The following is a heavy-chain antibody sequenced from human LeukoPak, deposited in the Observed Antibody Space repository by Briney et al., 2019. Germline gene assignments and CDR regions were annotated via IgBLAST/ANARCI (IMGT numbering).Heavy chain of an antibody. CDR1: GGSISSSSYY. V-gene: IGHV4-39*07. CDR3: ARGWTWNYGLDY. Sequence: SETLSLTCTVSGGSISSSSYYWGWIRQPPGKGLEWIGSIYYSGSTNYNPSLKSRVTISVDTSKNQFSLKLSSVTAADTAVYYCARGWTWNYGLDYWGQGTLVTVSS. J-gene: IGHJ4*02. CDR2: IYYSGST. D-gene: IGHD1-7*01.